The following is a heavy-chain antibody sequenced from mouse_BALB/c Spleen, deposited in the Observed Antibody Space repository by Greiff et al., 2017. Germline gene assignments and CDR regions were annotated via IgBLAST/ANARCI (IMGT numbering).Heavy chain of an antibody. D-gene: IGHD1-1*01. Sequence: EVMLVESGGGLVQPGGSLKLSCAASGFTFSSYGMSWVRQTPDKRLELVATINSNGGSTYYPDSVKGRFTISRDNAKNTLYLQMSSLKSEDTAMYYCARRRTVDAMDYWGQGTSVTVSS. J-gene: IGHJ4*01. CDR2: INSNGGST. V-gene: IGHV5-6-3*01. CDR3: ARRRTVDAMDY. CDR1: GFTFSSYG.